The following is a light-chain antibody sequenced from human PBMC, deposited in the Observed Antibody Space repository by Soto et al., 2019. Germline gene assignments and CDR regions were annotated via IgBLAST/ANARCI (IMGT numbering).Light chain of an antibody. Sequence: ERVVRQSPATLSVSPGERDTLSCRASQSVSSNLAWYQQKPGQAPRLLIYGASTRATGIPARFSGSGSGTEFTLTISSLQSEDFAVYYCQQYNNWPRTFGQGTKVDIK. CDR1: QSVSSN. CDR3: QQYNNWPRT. V-gene: IGKV3-15*01. J-gene: IGKJ1*01. CDR2: GAS.